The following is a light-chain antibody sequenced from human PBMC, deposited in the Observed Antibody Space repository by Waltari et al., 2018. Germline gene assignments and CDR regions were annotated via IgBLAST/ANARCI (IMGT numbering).Light chain of an antibody. J-gene: IGKJ2*01. CDR3: QQYYFTPYT. CDR1: KGISNS. CDR2: GAS. Sequence: DIQMTQSPSSLSASVGDRVTITCRASKGISNSLAWYQQKPGKAPKLLLYGASRLESGVPPRFSGSGSGTDYTLTISSLQPDDFATYYCQQYYFTPYTFGQGTKLDIK. V-gene: IGKV1-NL1*01.